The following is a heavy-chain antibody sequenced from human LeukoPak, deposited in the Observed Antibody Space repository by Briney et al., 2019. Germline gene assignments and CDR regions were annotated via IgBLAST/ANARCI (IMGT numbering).Heavy chain of an antibody. D-gene: IGHD3-10*01. CDR3: ARVSDRGVTIDY. J-gene: IGHJ4*02. CDR2: INPNSGGT. V-gene: IGHV1-2*02. Sequence: ASVKVSCKASGYTFTGYYMHWVRQAPGQGLEWMGWINPNSGGTNYAQKFQGRVTMTRDTSISTAYMELSRLRSDDTAVYYRARVSDRGVTIDYWGQGTLVTVSS. CDR1: GYTFTGYY.